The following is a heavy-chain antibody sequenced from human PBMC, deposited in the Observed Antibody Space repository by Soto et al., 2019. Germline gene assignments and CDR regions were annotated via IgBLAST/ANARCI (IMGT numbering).Heavy chain of an antibody. Sequence: QVQLVESGGGVVQPGRSLRLSCAASGFTFSSYAMHWVRQAPGKGLEWVAVISYDGSNKYYADSVKGRFTISRDNSKNTLYLQMNILRAEDTAVYYCAREGGQWLILCYWGQGTLVTVSS. CDR3: AREGGQWLILCY. D-gene: IGHD6-19*01. V-gene: IGHV3-30-3*01. J-gene: IGHJ4*02. CDR1: GFTFSSYA. CDR2: ISYDGSNK.